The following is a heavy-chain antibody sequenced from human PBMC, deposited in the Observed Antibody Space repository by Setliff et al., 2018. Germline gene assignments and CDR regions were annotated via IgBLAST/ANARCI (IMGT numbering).Heavy chain of an antibody. CDR2: MYFSGST. Sequence: SETLSLTCTVSGGSISTNSYYWGWISQPPGKGLEWIGSMYFSGSTYYNPSLKSRVTMSIDKSKNEFSLKMSSVTAADTAVYYCARAPRYFDSTGSYFDGWGQGTLVTVSS. CDR1: GGSISTNSYY. D-gene: IGHD3-22*01. V-gene: IGHV4-39*07. CDR3: ARAPRYFDSTGSYFDG. J-gene: IGHJ4*02.